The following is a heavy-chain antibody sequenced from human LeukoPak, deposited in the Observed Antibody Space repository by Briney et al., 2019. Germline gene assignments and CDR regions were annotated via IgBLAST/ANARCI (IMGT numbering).Heavy chain of an antibody. Sequence: GESLRLSCAASGFTFSDYYMSWIRQAPGKGLEWVSFISSGGNTINYADSMKGRFTISRDNAKNSLYPQMNSLRAEDTAVYYCARDRTRETFDYWGRGTLVTVSS. D-gene: IGHD1-1*01. CDR1: GFTFSDYY. V-gene: IGHV3-11*04. CDR3: ARDRTRETFDY. CDR2: ISSGGNTI. J-gene: IGHJ4*02.